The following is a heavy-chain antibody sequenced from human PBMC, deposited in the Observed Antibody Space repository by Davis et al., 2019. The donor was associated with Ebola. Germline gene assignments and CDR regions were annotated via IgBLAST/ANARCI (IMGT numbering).Heavy chain of an antibody. D-gene: IGHD3-22*01. Sequence: PAGSLTLSCAASGFTFSSYAMNWVRQAPGKGLEWVSVISGSGGYTDYADSVKGRFTISRDNSKNTLYLQINSLRADDTAVYYCARGLYYDSQRPYDYWGQGALVTVSS. CDR3: ARGLYYDSQRPYDY. V-gene: IGHV3-23*01. J-gene: IGHJ4*02. CDR1: GFTFSSYA. CDR2: ISGSGGYT.